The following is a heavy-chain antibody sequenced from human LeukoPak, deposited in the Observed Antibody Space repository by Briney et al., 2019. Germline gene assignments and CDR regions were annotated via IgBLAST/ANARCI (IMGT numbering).Heavy chain of an antibody. D-gene: IGHD4-17*01. V-gene: IGHV3-21*01. CDR2: ISSSSSYI. Sequence: PGGSLRLSCAASGFTFSSYSMNWVRQAPGKGLEWVSSISSSSSYIYYADSVKGRFTISRDNAKNSLYLQMNSLRAEDTAVCYCANSQGYGDYVDAFDIWGQGTMVTVSS. CDR1: GFTFSSYS. CDR3: ANSQGYGDYVDAFDI. J-gene: IGHJ3*02.